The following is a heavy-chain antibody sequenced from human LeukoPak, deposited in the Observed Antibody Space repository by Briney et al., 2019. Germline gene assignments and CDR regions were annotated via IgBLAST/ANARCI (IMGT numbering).Heavy chain of an antibody. CDR2: INPNSGGT. CDR3: ARYSGVDTVRRETHSFDY. D-gene: IGHD5-18*01. Sequence: ASVKVSCKASGYTFTGYYMHWVRQAPGQGLEWMGRINPNSGGTNYAQKFQGRVTMTRDTSISTAYMELSRLRSDDTAVYYCARYSGVDTVRRETHSFDYWGQGTLVTVSS. V-gene: IGHV1-2*06. CDR1: GYTFTGYY. J-gene: IGHJ4*02.